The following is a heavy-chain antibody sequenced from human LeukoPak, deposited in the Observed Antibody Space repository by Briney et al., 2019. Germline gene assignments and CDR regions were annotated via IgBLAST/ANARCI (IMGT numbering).Heavy chain of an antibody. J-gene: IGHJ2*01. CDR3: ARRGADWYFDL. V-gene: IGHV3-7*01. CDR1: GFTFTNYW. Sequence: PGGSLRLSCAASGFTFTNYWMSWVRQAPGKGLEWVANIKQDGSEKKYVDSVKGRFTISRDNGKNSLYLQMNSLRVEDTAVYYCARRGADWYFDLWGRGTLVTVSS. CDR2: IKQDGSEK.